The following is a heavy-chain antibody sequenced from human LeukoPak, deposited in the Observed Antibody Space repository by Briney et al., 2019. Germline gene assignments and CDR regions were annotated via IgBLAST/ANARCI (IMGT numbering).Heavy chain of an antibody. V-gene: IGHV1-58*02. D-gene: IGHD3-9*01. Sequence: SVKVSCKASGFTFTSSAMQWVRQARGQRLEWIGWIVVGSGNANYAQKFQERVTITRDMSTSTAFMELSSLRSEDTAVYYCAVLDYDILTGYYNFDYWGQGTLVTVSS. CDR1: GFTFTSSA. J-gene: IGHJ4*02. CDR2: IVVGSGNA. CDR3: AVLDYDILTGYYNFDY.